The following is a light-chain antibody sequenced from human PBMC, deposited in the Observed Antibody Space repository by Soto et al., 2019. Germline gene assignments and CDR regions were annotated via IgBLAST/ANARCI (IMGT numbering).Light chain of an antibody. Sequence: DVQMTQSPSSLAAAVVDRGTITCRASQSISSYLNWYQQKPGKAPKLLIYAASSLQSGVPSRFSGSGSGTDFTLTISSLQPEDFATYYCQQSYSTPWTFGQGTKVDIK. CDR1: QSISSY. CDR2: AAS. V-gene: IGKV1-39*01. J-gene: IGKJ1*01. CDR3: QQSYSTPWT.